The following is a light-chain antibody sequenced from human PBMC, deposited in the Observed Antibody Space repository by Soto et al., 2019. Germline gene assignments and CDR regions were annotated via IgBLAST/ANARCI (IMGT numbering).Light chain of an antibody. CDR3: QSYDGRDVV. V-gene: IGLV6-57*04. J-gene: IGLJ2*01. CDR1: SGNIASRY. CDR2: EDS. Sequence: NFILTQPHSVSEPPGKTVTISCTRSSGNIASRYVQWFQQRPGSAPTTVIYEDSQRPSGVPDRFSGSIDSSSNSASLIISGLKTEDEADYYCQSYDGRDVVFGGGTKLIVL.